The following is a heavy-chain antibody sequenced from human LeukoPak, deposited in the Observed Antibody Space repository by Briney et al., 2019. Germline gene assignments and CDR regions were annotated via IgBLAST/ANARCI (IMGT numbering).Heavy chain of an antibody. D-gene: IGHD3-9*01. V-gene: IGHV1-69*04. J-gene: IGHJ5*02. CDR3: ARFGLVLRYFDWLAPFDP. CDR2: IIPILGIA. CDR1: GGTFSSYA. Sequence: GASVKVSCKASGGTFSSYAISWVRQAPGQGLEWMGRIIPILGIANYAQKFQGRVTITADKSTSTAYMELSSLRSEDTAVYYCARFGLVLRYFDWLAPFDPWGQGTLVTVSS.